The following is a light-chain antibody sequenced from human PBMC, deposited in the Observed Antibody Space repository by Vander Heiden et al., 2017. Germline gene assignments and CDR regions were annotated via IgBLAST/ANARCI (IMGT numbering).Light chain of an antibody. CDR3: QVWDNGSVV. J-gene: IGLJ3*02. CDR1: NIGSKN. V-gene: IGLV3-9*01. Sequence: SYDLTQALSVSVALGQTARITCGGKNIGSKNVHWYQQKPGQAHALVIYRDNNRPSGIPERLSGSNSGNTATLTISSAQVGDEADYFCQVWDNGSVVFGGGTKLTVL. CDR2: RDN.